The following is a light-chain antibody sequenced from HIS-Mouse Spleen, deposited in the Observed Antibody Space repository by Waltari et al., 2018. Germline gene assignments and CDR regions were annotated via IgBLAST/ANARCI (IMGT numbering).Light chain of an antibody. CDR1: AFPTQY. CDR2: KDS. CDR3: QSADSRGTSVV. Sequence: SYALTHPPSVSVSPGQPATSTCSGDAFPTQYASWYQQKPGQAPVLVIYKDSERPSGIPERFSGSSSGTTVTLTISGVQAEDEADYYCQSADSRGTSVVFGGGTKLTVL. V-gene: IGLV3-25*03. J-gene: IGLJ2*01.